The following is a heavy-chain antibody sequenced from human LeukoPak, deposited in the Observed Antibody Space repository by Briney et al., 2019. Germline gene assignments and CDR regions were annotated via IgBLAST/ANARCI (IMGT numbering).Heavy chain of an antibody. Sequence: SETLSLTCTVSGGSISSGDNSWSWIRQPPGKGLEWIGYIFYTGNTYYNPSLKSRVTISVDTSKNQFSLKLSSVTAADTAVYYCAREWDATADYWGQGTLVTVSS. V-gene: IGHV4-30-4*01. CDR2: IFYTGNT. D-gene: IGHD2-15*01. J-gene: IGHJ4*02. CDR3: AREWDATADY. CDR1: GGSISSGDNS.